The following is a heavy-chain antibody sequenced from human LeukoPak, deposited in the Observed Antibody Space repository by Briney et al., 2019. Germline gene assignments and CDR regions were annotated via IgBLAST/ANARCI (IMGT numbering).Heavy chain of an antibody. CDR3: ARDSSGWYVGPDY. V-gene: IGHV3-30*03. CDR2: ISHDGSKK. CDR1: GFTFSSYG. D-gene: IGHD6-19*01. Sequence: GGSLRLSCAASGFTFSSYGMYWVRQAPGKGLEWVAVISHDGSKKYYADSVKGRFTISRDNSKNTLYLQMNSLRDEDTAVYYCARDSSGWYVGPDYWGQGTLVTVSS. J-gene: IGHJ4*02.